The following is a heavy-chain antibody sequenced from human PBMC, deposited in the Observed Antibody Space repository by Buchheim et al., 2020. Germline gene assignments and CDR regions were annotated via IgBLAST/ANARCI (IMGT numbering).Heavy chain of an antibody. D-gene: IGHD3-10*01. Sequence: QVQLVQSGAEVKKPGSSVKVSCKASGGTFSSYTISWVRQAPGQGLEWMGWINPNSGGTNYAQKFQGRVTMTRDTSISTAYMELSRLRSDDTAVYYCAREYYTRYGMDVWGQGTT. J-gene: IGHJ6*02. V-gene: IGHV1-2*02. CDR3: AREYYTRYGMDV. CDR1: GGTFSSYT. CDR2: INPNSGGT.